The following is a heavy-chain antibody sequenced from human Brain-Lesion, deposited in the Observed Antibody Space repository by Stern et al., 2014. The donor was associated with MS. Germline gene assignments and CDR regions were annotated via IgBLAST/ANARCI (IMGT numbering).Heavy chain of an antibody. J-gene: IGHJ5*02. CDR1: GFTFGSCA. CDR3: AKDRQYLTYFFDH. D-gene: IGHD2/OR15-2a*01. CDR2: VSYDGSNK. Sequence: VHLVESGGGVVQPGRPLRLSCVAPGFTFGSCAMHWVRQAPGKGLEWVAGVSYDGSNKYYADSGKGRFTISRDNSQNTLYMQMSSLRPEDTAVYYCAKDRQYLTYFFDHWGQGSLVTVSS. V-gene: IGHV3-30*18.